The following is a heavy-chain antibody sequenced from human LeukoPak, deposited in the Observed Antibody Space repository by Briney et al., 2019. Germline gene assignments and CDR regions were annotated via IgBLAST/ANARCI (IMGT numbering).Heavy chain of an antibody. CDR3: ASDTYYYGSGSYYNVRYYGMDV. V-gene: IGHV3-53*04. Sequence: GGSLRLSCAASGFTVSSNYMSWVRQAPGKGLEWVSVIYSGGSTYYADSVKGRFTISRHNSKNTLYLQMNSLRAEDTAVYYCASDTYYYGSGSYYNVRYYGMDVWGQGTTVTVSS. CDR1: GFTVSSNY. J-gene: IGHJ6*02. CDR2: IYSGGST. D-gene: IGHD3-10*01.